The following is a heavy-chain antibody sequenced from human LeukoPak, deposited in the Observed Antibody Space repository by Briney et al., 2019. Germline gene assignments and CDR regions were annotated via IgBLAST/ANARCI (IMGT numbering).Heavy chain of an antibody. V-gene: IGHV1-8*03. CDR3: ARKNGVTYYDILTGWGWYYYYMDV. D-gene: IGHD3-9*01. CDR2: MNPNSGNT. J-gene: IGHJ6*03. Sequence: ASVKVSCKASGYTFTSYDINWVRQATGQGLEWMGWMNPNSGNTGYAQKFQGRVTITRNTSISTAYMELSSLRSEDTAVYYCARKNGVTYYDILTGWGWYYYYMDVWGKGTTVTVSS. CDR1: GYTFTSYD.